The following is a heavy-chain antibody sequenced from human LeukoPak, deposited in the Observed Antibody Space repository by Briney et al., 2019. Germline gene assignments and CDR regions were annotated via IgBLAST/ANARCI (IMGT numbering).Heavy chain of an antibody. CDR1: GFTFSNAW. CDR3: TTTPYYDYIWGSYSDY. D-gene: IGHD3-16*01. V-gene: IGHV3-15*01. J-gene: IGHJ4*02. CDR2: IKSKTDGGTT. Sequence: PGGSLRLSCAASGFTFSNAWMSWVRQAPGKGLEWVGRIKSKTDGGTTDYAALVKGRFTISRDDSKNTLYLQMNSLKTEDTAVYYCTTTPYYDYIWGSYSDYWGQGTLVTVSS.